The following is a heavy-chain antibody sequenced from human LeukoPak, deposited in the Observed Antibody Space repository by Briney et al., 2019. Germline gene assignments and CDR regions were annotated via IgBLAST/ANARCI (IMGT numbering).Heavy chain of an antibody. CDR2: INPSSGGT. Sequence: ASVKVSCKASGYTFTGYYMHWVRQAPGQGLEWMGWINPSSGGTNYAQKLQGRVTMTRDTSISTAYMERSRLRYDDMAVYYCARGPARGNWFDPWGQGTLVTVSS. J-gene: IGHJ5*02. V-gene: IGHV1-2*02. CDR1: GYTFTGYY. CDR3: ARGPARGNWFDP.